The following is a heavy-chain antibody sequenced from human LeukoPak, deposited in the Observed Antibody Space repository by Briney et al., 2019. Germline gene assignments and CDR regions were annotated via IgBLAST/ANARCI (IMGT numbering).Heavy chain of an antibody. CDR1: GGSISSGLYC. D-gene: IGHD1/OR15-1a*01. J-gene: IGHJ6*02. CDR3: ARAHRTSSAEHCNAMDV. Sequence: SQTLSLTCTVSGGSISSGLYCWSWNPENPERGLDWVESNSTSGNTYYNPYPQIPVAVSVDTSKYQLSLTLTSVPAPEVDVYSCARAHRTSSAEHCNAMDVWGQGTTVTVSS. V-gene: IGHV4-31*01. CDR2: NSTSGNT.